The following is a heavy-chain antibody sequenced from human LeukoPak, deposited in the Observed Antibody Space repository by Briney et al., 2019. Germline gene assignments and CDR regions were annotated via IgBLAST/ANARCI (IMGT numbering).Heavy chain of an antibody. D-gene: IGHD5-12*01. Sequence: PSETLSLTCTVSGGSISSSSYYWGWIRQPPGKGLEWIGSIYYSGSTYYNPSLKSRVTISVDTSKNQFSLKLSSVTAADTAVYYCARDYVVFGYSGYENDYWGQGTLVTVSS. J-gene: IGHJ4*02. CDR2: IYYSGST. CDR1: GGSISSSSYY. V-gene: IGHV4-39*07. CDR3: ARDYVVFGYSGYENDY.